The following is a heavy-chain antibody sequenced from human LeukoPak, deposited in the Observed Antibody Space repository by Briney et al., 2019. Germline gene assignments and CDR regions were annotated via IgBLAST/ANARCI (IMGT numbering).Heavy chain of an antibody. Sequence: SQTLSLTCTVSGGSISSGGYYWSWIRQHPGKGLEWLGYIYYSGSTYDNPSLKSRVTISVDTSKNQFSLKLSSVTAADTAVYYCARSADILTGYPGDYYYYGMDVWGQGTTVTVSS. V-gene: IGHV4-31*03. J-gene: IGHJ6*02. D-gene: IGHD3-9*01. CDR3: ARSADILTGYPGDYYYYGMDV. CDR2: IYYSGST. CDR1: GGSISSGGYY.